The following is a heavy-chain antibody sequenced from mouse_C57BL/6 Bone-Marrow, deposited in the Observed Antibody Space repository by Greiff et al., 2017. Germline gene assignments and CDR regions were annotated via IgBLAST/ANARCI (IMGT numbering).Heavy chain of an antibody. J-gene: IGHJ2*01. V-gene: IGHV1-82*01. CDR2: IYPGDGDT. D-gene: IGHD1-1*01. CDR1: GYAFSSSW. CDR3: ARGGLYYYGSGYFDY. Sequence: VQLVESGPELVKPGASVKISCKASGYAFSSSWMNWVKQRPGKGLEWIGRIYPGDGDTNYNGKFKGKATLTADKSSSTAYMQLSSLTSEDSAVYFCARGGLYYYGSGYFDYWGQGTTLTVSS.